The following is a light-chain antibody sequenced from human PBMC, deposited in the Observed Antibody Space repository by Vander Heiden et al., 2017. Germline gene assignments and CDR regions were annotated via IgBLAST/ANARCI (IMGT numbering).Light chain of an antibody. CDR3: QTWGTGIRV. CDR2: LNSDGSH. CDR1: SGHSSYA. J-gene: IGLJ3*02. Sequence: QLVLTPSPSASASLAASARLTCTLSSGHSSYAIAWHQQQPEKGPRYLMKLNSDGSHTKGDGIPDRFSGSSSGAERYLTISSLQAEDAADYYCQTWGTGIRVFGGGTKLTVL. V-gene: IGLV4-69*01.